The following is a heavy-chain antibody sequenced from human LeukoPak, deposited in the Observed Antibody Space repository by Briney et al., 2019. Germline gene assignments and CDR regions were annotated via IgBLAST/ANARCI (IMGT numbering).Heavy chain of an antibody. V-gene: IGHV4-30-4*08. CDR2: IYYSGST. J-gene: IGHJ1*01. CDR1: GGSISSGDYY. D-gene: IGHD4-11*01. CDR3: AGRLRVTTKQYFQH. Sequence: PSQTLSLTCTVSGGSISSGDYYWSWIRQPPGKGLEWIGYIYYSGSTYYNPSLKSRVTISVDTSKNQFSLKLSSVTAADTAVYYCAGRLRVTTKQYFQHWGQGTLVTVSS.